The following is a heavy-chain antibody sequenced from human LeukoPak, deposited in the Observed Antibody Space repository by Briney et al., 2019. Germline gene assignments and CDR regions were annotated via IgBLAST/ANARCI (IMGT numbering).Heavy chain of an antibody. D-gene: IGHD3-22*01. J-gene: IGHJ4*02. V-gene: IGHV4-34*01. CDR2: INHYGST. CDR3: ATGLGYYDTSFDY. Sequence: SETLSLTCPVYGGSFNTYFWSWIRQPPGKGLEWIGEINHYGSTNYNPSLKSRVTISVDTSKNQFSLRLSSVTAADTAVYYCATGLGYYDTSFDYWSQGTLVTVSS. CDR1: GGSFNTYF.